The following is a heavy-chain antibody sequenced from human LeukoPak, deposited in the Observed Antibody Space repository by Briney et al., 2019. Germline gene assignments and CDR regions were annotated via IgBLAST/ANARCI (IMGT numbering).Heavy chain of an antibody. V-gene: IGHV1-18*04. Sequence: ASVKVSCKASGYTFTSYYMHWVRQAPGQGLEWMGWISAYNGNTNYAQKLQGRVTMTTDTSTSTAYMELRSLRSDDTAVYYCASLRGSSGYLDAFDIWGQGTMVTVSS. CDR3: ASLRGSSGYLDAFDI. J-gene: IGHJ3*02. CDR1: GYTFTSYY. D-gene: IGHD3-22*01. CDR2: ISAYNGNT.